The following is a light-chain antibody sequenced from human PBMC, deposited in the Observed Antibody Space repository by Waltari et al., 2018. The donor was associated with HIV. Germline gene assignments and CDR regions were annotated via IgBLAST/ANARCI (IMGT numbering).Light chain of an antibody. CDR1: SSDVGGYSY. J-gene: IGLJ1*01. Sequence: QSALTQPRSVSGYPGQSVTISCTGTSSDVGGYSYVSWYQQHPAKAPKVLIYDVTKRPSGAPDRFSGSKSGNTASLTISGLQAEDEADYYCCSYAGSYKYILGSGTKVTVL. CDR3: CSYAGSYKYI. CDR2: DVT. V-gene: IGLV2-11*01.